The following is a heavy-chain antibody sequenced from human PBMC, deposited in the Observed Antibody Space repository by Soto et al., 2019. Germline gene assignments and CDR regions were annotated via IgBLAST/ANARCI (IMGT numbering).Heavy chain of an antibody. V-gene: IGHV1-69*13. CDR3: AREYYYDSSGYYYVRTTRGYYFDY. CDR1: GYTLTELS. D-gene: IGHD3-22*01. Sequence: ASVKVSFKVSGYTLTELSMHWVRQAPGKGLEWMGGIVPIFGTANYAQKFQGRVTITADESTSTAYMELSSLRSEDTAVYYCAREYYYDSSGYYYVRTTRGYYFDYWGQGTLVTVSS. CDR2: IVPIFGTA. J-gene: IGHJ4*02.